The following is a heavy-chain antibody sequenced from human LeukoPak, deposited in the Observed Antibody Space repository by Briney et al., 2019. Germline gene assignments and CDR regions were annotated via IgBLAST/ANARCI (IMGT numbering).Heavy chain of an antibody. Sequence: ASVKVSCKASGYTFTGYYMHLVRQAPGQGLEWMGWINPNSGGTNYAQKFQGRVTMTRDTSISTAYMELSRLRSDDTAVYYCARDGWIQLWPNYYYYYMDVWGKGTTVTVSS. CDR3: ARDGWIQLWPNYYYYYMDV. CDR2: INPNSGGT. V-gene: IGHV1-2*02. D-gene: IGHD5-18*01. CDR1: GYTFTGYY. J-gene: IGHJ6*03.